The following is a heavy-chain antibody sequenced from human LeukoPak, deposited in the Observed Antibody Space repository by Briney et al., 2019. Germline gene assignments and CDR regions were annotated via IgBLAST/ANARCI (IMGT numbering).Heavy chain of an antibody. D-gene: IGHD5-12*01. CDR3: AKDGEYSGYNNWFFY. V-gene: IGHV3-23*01. Sequence: PGGSLRLSCAASGFTFSNYAMSWVRQAPGKGLEWVSGISGSGGSTYYADSVKGRFTISRDNSKNTLYLQMNSLRAEGTAVYYCAKDGEYSGYNNWFFYWGQGTLVTVSS. CDR1: GFTFSNYA. J-gene: IGHJ5*01. CDR2: ISGSGGST.